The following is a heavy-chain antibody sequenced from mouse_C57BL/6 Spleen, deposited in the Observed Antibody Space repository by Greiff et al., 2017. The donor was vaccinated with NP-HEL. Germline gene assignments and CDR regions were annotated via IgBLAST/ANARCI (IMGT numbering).Heavy chain of an antibody. V-gene: IGHV1-78*01. CDR3: ASRYYYGSSYSWYFDV. CDR2: IYPRDGST. D-gene: IGHD1-1*01. CDR1: GYTFTDHT. J-gene: IGHJ1*03. Sequence: QVQLQQSDAELVKPGASVKISCKVSGYTFTDHTIHWMKQRPEQGLEWIGYIYPRDGSTKYNEKFKGKATLTADKSSSTAYMQLNSLTSEDSAVYCCASRYYYGSSYSWYFDVWGTGTTVTVSS.